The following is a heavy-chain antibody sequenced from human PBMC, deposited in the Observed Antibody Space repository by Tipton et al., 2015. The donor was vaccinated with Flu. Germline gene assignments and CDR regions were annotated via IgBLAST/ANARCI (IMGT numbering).Heavy chain of an antibody. CDR2: IYYSGST. J-gene: IGHJ1*01. CDR3: ASYGSGRGYFHH. D-gene: IGHD3-10*01. CDR1: GGSISSSDYY. Sequence: TLSLTCTVSGGSISSSDYYWGWIRQPPGKGLDWIGTIYYSGSTYYKPSLKSRVTISLDTSKNQFSLKLTSVTAADTAVYYCASYGSGRGYFHHWGQGTLVIVSS. V-gene: IGHV4-39*07.